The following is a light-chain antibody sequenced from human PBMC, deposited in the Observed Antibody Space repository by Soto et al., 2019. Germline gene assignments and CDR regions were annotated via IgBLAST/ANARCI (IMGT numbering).Light chain of an antibody. V-gene: IGKV1-6*01. Sequence: AIQMTQSPSSLSASVGDRVTITCRASQGVRNDLGWYQQKPGKAPKLLIYAASSLQSGVPSRFSGSGSGTDFTLTISSLQPEDFALYYCHQYNNWPWTFGQGTKVDIK. J-gene: IGKJ1*01. CDR2: AAS. CDR3: HQYNNWPWT. CDR1: QGVRND.